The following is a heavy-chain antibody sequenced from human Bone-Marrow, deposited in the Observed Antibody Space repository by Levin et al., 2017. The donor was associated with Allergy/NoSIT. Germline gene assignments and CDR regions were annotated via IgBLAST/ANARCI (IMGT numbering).Heavy chain of an antibody. Sequence: PGGSLRLSCAASGFTFSSYWMSWVRQAPGKGLEWVANIKQDGSEKYYVDSVKGRFTISRDNAKNSLYLQMNSLRAEDTAVYYCARNKYSSSSRGAFDIWGQGTMVTVSS. D-gene: IGHD6-6*01. J-gene: IGHJ3*02. V-gene: IGHV3-7*03. CDR2: IKQDGSEK. CDR1: GFTFSSYW. CDR3: ARNKYSSSSRGAFDI.